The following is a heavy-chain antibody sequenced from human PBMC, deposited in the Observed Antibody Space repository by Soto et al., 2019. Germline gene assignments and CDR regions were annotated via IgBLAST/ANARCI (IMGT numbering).Heavy chain of an antibody. CDR1: GGSFSGYY. V-gene: IGHV4-34*01. Sequence: QVQLQQWGAGLLKPSETLSLTCAVYGGSFSGYYWSWIRQPPGKGLEWIGEINHRGSTNYNPSLKSRVTISVDTSKNQFSLKLSSVTAADTAVYYCARASNYSSSSGQMDYWGQGTLVTVSS. D-gene: IGHD6-6*01. CDR3: ARASNYSSSSGQMDY. CDR2: INHRGST. J-gene: IGHJ4*02.